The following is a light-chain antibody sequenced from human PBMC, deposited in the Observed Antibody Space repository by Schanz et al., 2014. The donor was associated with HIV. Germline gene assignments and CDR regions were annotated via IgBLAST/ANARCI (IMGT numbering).Light chain of an antibody. V-gene: IGKV4-1*01. Sequence: EIVLTQSPGTLSLSPGERATLSCRASQSVSFYVAWYQQKPGQPPKLLIYWASTRKSGVPDRFSGSGSGTDFTLTISSLQAEDGAVYYCQQYYNTPWTFGHGTKVEIK. J-gene: IGKJ1*01. CDR1: QSVSFY. CDR3: QQYYNTPWT. CDR2: WAS.